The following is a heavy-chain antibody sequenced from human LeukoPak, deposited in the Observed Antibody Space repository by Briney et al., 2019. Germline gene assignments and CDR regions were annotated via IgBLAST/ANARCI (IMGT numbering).Heavy chain of an antibody. CDR2: INPNSGGT. CDR1: GYTFTGYY. Sequence: ASVKVSCKASGYTFTGYYMHWVRQAPGQGLEWTGWINPNSGGTNYAQKFQGRVTMTRDTSISTAYMELSRLRSDDTAVYYCTRRVGSVFGEPLGYWGQGTLVTVSS. J-gene: IGHJ4*02. D-gene: IGHD3-10*01. CDR3: TRRVGSVFGEPLGY. V-gene: IGHV1-2*02.